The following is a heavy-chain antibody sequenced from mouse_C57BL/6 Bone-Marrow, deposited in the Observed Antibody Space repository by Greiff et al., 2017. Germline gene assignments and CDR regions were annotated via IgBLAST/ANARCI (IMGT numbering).Heavy chain of an antibody. CDR3: TPTGYYFDY. V-gene: IGHV14-4*01. J-gene: IGHJ2*01. CDR2: IDPENGDT. Sequence: EVQLQQSGAELVRPGASVKLSCTASGFNIKDDYMHWVKQRPEQGLEWIGWIDPENGDTEYASKFQGKATITADTSSNTAYLQLSSLTSEDTAVYYCTPTGYYFDYWGQGTARTVSS. D-gene: IGHD4-1*02. CDR1: GFNIKDDY.